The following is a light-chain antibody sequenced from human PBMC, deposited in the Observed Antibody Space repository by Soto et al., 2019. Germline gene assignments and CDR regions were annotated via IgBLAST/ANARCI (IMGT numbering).Light chain of an antibody. Sequence: DIQLTQSPSFLSASVGDRVTITCRASQGLSSDLAWCQQKPGKAPKLLIYAASTLQSGVPSRFSGSGSGTEFTLTISSLQPEDFATYYCQQLNSYPITFGQGTRLDIK. CDR1: QGLSSD. J-gene: IGKJ5*01. V-gene: IGKV1-9*01. CDR2: AAS. CDR3: QQLNSYPIT.